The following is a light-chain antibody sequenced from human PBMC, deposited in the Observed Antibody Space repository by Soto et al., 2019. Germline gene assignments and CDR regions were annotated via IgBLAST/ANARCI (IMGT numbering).Light chain of an antibody. CDR2: GAS. J-gene: IGKJ2*01. V-gene: IGKV3-20*01. CDR3: QQYGSSMYT. Sequence: EIVLTQSPGTLSLSPGERATLSCRASQSVSSSSLAWYQQNRGQAPRLLIYGASSRATGIPDRFSGRGSGTDFTLTISRLEPEDVAVYYCQQYGSSMYTFGQGTKLEIK. CDR1: QSVSSSS.